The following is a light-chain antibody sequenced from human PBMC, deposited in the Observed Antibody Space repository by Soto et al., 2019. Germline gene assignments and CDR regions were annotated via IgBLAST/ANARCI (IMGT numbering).Light chain of an antibody. CDR3: QQYGRSPPKT. V-gene: IGKV3-20*01. J-gene: IGKJ1*01. CDR1: QSVSSSY. Sequence: EIVLTQSPGTLSLSPGERATLSCRASQSVSSSYLAWYQQKPGQAPRLLIYGASSRATGIPDRFSGSGSGTDFTLTINRLEPEDFAVYYCQQYGRSPPKTFGQGTKVDIK. CDR2: GAS.